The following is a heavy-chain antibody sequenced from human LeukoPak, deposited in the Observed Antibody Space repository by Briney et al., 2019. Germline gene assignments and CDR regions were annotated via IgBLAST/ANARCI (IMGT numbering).Heavy chain of an antibody. V-gene: IGHV1-46*01. Sequence: GASVKVSCKASGYTFTSYYMHWVRQAPGQGLEWMGIINPSGGSTSYAQKFQGRVTMTRDTSTSTVYMELSSLRSEDTAVYYCARDGDAYCGGDCYPSFDYWGQGTLVTVSS. CDR3: ARDGDAYCGGDCYPSFDY. J-gene: IGHJ4*02. D-gene: IGHD2-21*02. CDR2: INPSGGST. CDR1: GYTFTSYY.